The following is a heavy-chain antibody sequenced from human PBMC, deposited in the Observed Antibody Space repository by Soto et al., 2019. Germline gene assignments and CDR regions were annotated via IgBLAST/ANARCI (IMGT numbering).Heavy chain of an antibody. Sequence: GASVKVSCKASGYTFTSYAMHWVRQAPGQRLEWMGWINAGNGNTKYSQKFQGRVTITRDTSASTVYMELSSLRSEDTAVYYCARYYDFWSGYYKPHGFDYWGQGTLVTVSS. CDR3: ARYYDFWSGYYKPHGFDY. CDR1: GYTFTSYA. V-gene: IGHV1-3*01. J-gene: IGHJ4*02. D-gene: IGHD3-3*01. CDR2: INAGNGNT.